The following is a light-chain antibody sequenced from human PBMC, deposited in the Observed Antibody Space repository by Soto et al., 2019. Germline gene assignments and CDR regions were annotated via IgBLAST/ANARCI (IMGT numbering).Light chain of an antibody. Sequence: EIVMTQSASTLSVSPGQRATLSCRASQGVSSNLAWYQQKPGQAPRLLIYGAFTRAAGIPARFSGSGSETDFTLTISDVEPEDFAVYYCHQRQSWPRTFGQGTKVDI. CDR3: HQRQSWPRT. CDR1: QGVSSN. J-gene: IGKJ1*01. CDR2: GAF. V-gene: IGKV3D-15*01.